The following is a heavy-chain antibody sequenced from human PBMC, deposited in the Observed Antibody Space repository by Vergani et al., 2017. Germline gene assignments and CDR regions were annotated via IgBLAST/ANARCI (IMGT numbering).Heavy chain of an antibody. Sequence: EVQLLQSEGAVVQPGGSLRLSCLASGFTFSSHAMSWVRQGHGQGLEWFSSIKNTGDSTHYADSVKGRFTISRDNSKNTLYLQMNSLRVEDTAVYYCGRGSDNYNWGQGTLVTVSS. V-gene: IGHV3-23*01. CDR3: GRGSDNYN. CDR2: IKNTGDST. J-gene: IGHJ4*02. CDR1: GFTFSSHA. D-gene: IGHD5-24*01.